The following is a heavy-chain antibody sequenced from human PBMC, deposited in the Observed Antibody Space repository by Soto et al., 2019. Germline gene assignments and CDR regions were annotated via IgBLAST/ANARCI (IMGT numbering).Heavy chain of an antibody. CDR3: AKEGYYDILTGYYKGENYYYYYGMDV. CDR1: GFTFSSYA. CDR2: ISGSGGST. Sequence: PGGSLRLSCAVSGFTFSSYAMSWVRQAPGKGLEWVSAISGSGGSTYYADSVKGRFTISRDNSKNTLYLQMNSLRAEDTAVYYCAKEGYYDILTGYYKGENYYYYYGMDVWGQGTTVTVSS. V-gene: IGHV3-23*01. D-gene: IGHD3-9*01. J-gene: IGHJ6*02.